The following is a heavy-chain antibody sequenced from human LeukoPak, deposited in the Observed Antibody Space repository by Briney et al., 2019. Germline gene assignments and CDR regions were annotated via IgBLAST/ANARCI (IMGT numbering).Heavy chain of an antibody. CDR1: GSSISSYY. CDR2: IYTSGST. D-gene: IGHD6-13*01. CDR3: ARHKRSSRTQVLYFDY. Sequence: SETLSLTCTVSGSSISSYYWSWIRQPAGKGLEWIGRIYTSGSTNYNPSLKSRVTMSVDTSKNQFSLKLSSVTAADTAVYYCARHKRSSRTQVLYFDYWGQGTLVTVSS. J-gene: IGHJ4*02. V-gene: IGHV4-4*07.